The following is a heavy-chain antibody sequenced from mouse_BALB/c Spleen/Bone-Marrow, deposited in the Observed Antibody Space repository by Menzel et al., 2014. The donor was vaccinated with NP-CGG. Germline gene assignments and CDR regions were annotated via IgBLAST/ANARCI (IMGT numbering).Heavy chain of an antibody. J-gene: IGHJ2*01. CDR3: ARLGYYGYFVD. CDR1: GFDFXRYW. Sequence: EVQGVESGGGLVQPGGSLKLSCAASGFDFXRYWMSWVRQGPGKGLEWIGEINPESSTINYTPSLKDKFIISRDNAKNXLYLQMSKVRSEDTALYYCARLGYYGYFVDWGQGTTLTVSS. V-gene: IGHV4-1*02. CDR2: INPESSTI. D-gene: IGHD2-3*01.